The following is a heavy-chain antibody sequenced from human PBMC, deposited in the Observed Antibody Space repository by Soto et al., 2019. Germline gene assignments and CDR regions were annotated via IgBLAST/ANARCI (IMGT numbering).Heavy chain of an antibody. Sequence: SETLSLTCAVSGGSISSGGYSWSWIRQPPGKGLEWIGYIYHSGSTYYNPSLESGVTISVDRSKNQFSLKLSSGTAADTAVYYCARVIVVVNTTIFDYWGQGTLVTVSS. J-gene: IGHJ4*02. CDR3: ARVIVVVNTTIFDY. D-gene: IGHD3-22*01. CDR2: IYHSGST. CDR1: GGSISSGGYS. V-gene: IGHV4-30-2*01.